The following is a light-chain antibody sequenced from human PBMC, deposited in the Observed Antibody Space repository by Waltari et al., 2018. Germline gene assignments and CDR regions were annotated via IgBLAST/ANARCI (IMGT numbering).Light chain of an antibody. J-gene: IGKJ1*01. V-gene: IGKV1-27*01. Sequence: DIQMTQSPSSLSASIGDRVTITCRASQGIRNYLAWYQQKPGKVPKVLIYAASTLQSGVPSRFSGSGSGTDFTLTISSLQPEDVATYYCQKYNSAPMTFGQGTKVEIK. CDR1: QGIRNY. CDR2: AAS. CDR3: QKYNSAPMT.